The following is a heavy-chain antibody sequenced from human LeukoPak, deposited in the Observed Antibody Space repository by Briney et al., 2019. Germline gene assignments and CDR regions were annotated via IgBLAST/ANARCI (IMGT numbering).Heavy chain of an antibody. J-gene: IGHJ4*02. Sequence: SGPALVKPTQTLTLTCTFSGFSLNTSGVCVSWIRQPPGKALEWLARIDWDDDKYYSTSLKTRLSISKDTSGNQVVLTMTNVDPVDTGTYYCTRLDAGTFDSWAQGTLVTVSS. CDR1: GFSLNTSGVC. CDR3: TRLDAGTFDS. CDR2: IDWDDDK. V-gene: IGHV2-70*11. D-gene: IGHD3-10*01.